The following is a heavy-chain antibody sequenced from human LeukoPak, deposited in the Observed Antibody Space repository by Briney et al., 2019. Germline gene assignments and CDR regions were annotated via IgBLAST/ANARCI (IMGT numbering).Heavy chain of an antibody. CDR3: ARGYWYYFDY. CDR1: GFTFSTYW. D-gene: IGHD2-8*02. CDR2: IKVDGSEE. V-gene: IGHV3-7*01. J-gene: IGHJ4*02. Sequence: GGSLRLSCAASGFTFSTYWMNWVRQPPGRGLEWVANIKVDGSEEYYTDSVEGRFTISRDNAKNSLYLQMNSLRAEDTAVYYCARGYWYYFDYWGQGTLVTVSS.